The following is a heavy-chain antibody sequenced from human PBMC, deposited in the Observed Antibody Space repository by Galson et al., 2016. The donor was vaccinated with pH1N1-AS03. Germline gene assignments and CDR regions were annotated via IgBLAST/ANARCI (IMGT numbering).Heavy chain of an antibody. D-gene: IGHD1-26*01. V-gene: IGHV3-30*18. CDR1: AFIFSNYG. Sequence: SLRLSCAASAFIFSNYGMHWVRQAPGKGLEWVAVISHDGTNKFYADSVKGQFTISRDNSKNTLYLQMNSLSAEDTAVYYCAKDIIIVGASLTGGYFDYWGQGTLVTVSS. CDR2: ISHDGTNK. J-gene: IGHJ4*02. CDR3: AKDIIIVGASLTGGYFDY.